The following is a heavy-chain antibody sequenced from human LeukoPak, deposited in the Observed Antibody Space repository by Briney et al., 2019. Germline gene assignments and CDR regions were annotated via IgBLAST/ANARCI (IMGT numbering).Heavy chain of an antibody. V-gene: IGHV3-30-3*01. J-gene: IGHJ6*02. D-gene: IGHD2-15*01. CDR1: GFTFSSYA. CDR2: ISYDGSNK. Sequence: GGSLRLSCAASGFTFSSYAMHWVRQAPGKGLEWVAVISYDGSNKYYADSVKGRFTISRDNSKNTLYLQMNSLRAEDTAVYYCARGSQGYCSGGSCYYYYYGIDVWGQGTTVTVSS. CDR3: ARGSQGYCSGGSCYYYYYGIDV.